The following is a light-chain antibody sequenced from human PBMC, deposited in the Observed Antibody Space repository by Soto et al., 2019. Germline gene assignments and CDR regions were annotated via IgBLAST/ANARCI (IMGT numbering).Light chain of an antibody. CDR3: CSYAGSYTVA. J-gene: IGLJ2*01. V-gene: IGLV2-11*01. CDR1: SSDVGTYNY. Sequence: QSALTQPRSVSGSPGQSVTISCTGTSSDVGTYNYVSWYQQHPGKAPKLMIYDVSKRPSGVPDRFSGSKSGNTASLTISGLQAEDEADYYCCSYAGSYTVAFGGGTKLTVL. CDR2: DVS.